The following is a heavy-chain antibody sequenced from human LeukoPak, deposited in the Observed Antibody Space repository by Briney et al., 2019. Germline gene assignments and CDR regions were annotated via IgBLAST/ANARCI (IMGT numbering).Heavy chain of an antibody. V-gene: IGHV4-59*01. CDR1: TGSISNYY. CDR2: IFYSGST. CDR3: TRGESDRAFDI. J-gene: IGHJ3*02. D-gene: IGHD3-22*01. Sequence: SETLSLTCTVSTGSISNYYWSWIRQPPGKGLEWIGYIFYSGSTNYNPSLKSRATISVDTSKNQFSLKLNSVTAADTAVYYCTRGESDRAFDIWGQGTMVTVSS.